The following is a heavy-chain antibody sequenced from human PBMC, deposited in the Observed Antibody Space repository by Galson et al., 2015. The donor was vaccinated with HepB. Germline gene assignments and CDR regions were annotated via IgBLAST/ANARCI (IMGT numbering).Heavy chain of an antibody. CDR2: ISGSGGST. Sequence: LRLSCAASGFTFSSYAMSWVRQAPGKGLEWVSAISGSGGSTYYADSVKDRFTISRDNSKNTLYLQMNSLRAEDTAVYYCAKNPGYLYYFDYWGQGTLVTVSS. CDR3: AKNPGYLYYFDY. CDR1: GFTFSSYA. D-gene: IGHD1-26*01. V-gene: IGHV3-23*01. J-gene: IGHJ4*02.